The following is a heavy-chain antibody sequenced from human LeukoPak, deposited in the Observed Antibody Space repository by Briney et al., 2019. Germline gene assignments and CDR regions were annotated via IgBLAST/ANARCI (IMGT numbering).Heavy chain of an antibody. CDR3: ARRGGSEYDYVWRSYRYFGY. CDR2: IIPIFGTA. D-gene: IGHD3-16*02. V-gene: IGHV1-69*13. Sequence: SVKVSCKASGGTFSSYAISWVRQAPGQGLEWMGGIIPIFGTANYAQKFQGRVTITADESTSTAYMELSSLRSEDTAVYYCARRGGSEYDYVWRSYRYFGYWGQGTLVTVSS. J-gene: IGHJ4*02. CDR1: GGTFSSYA.